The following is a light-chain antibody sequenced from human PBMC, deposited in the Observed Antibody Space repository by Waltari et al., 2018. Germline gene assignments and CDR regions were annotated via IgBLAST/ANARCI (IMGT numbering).Light chain of an antibody. CDR3: QQYNNFPCT. CDR2: DAS. CDR1: QDITYY. J-gene: IGKJ2*02. V-gene: IGKV1-33*01. Sequence: DIQMTQSASSLSTSVGDRVTITRQANQDITYYLNRYQQKPGKAPKLLIYDASNLETGVPSRFSGSGSGTEFTLTISSLQPEDIATYYCQQYNNFPCTFGQGTKLEIK.